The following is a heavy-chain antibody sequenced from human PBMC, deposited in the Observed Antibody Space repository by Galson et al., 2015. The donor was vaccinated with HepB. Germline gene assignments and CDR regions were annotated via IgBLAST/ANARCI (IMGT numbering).Heavy chain of an antibody. Sequence: TLSLTCTVSGDSISSGGYFWTWIRQHPGKGLEWIGYIEHSGTTFYNPSLKSRVAISEDTSKNQFSLNLNSVTAADTAVYYCASHSALGFSYGPFFDSWGQGTLVTVSS. V-gene: IGHV4-31*03. CDR1: GDSISSGGYF. J-gene: IGHJ4*02. CDR3: ASHSALGFSYGPFFDS. CDR2: IEHSGTT. D-gene: IGHD5-18*01.